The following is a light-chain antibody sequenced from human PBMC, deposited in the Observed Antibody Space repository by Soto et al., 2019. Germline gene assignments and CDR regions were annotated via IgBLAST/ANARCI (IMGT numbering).Light chain of an antibody. Sequence: QPASVSGSPGQSITISCTGSSNDIGAYKYVSWYQQYPGKAPKLIIFEVSNRPSGVSNRFSGSKSGNTASLTIAGLQAEDEADYHCSSYTTGSTLYVFGGGTKLTVL. J-gene: IGLJ1*01. CDR2: EVS. V-gene: IGLV2-14*01. CDR3: SSYTTGSTLYV. CDR1: SNDIGAYKY.